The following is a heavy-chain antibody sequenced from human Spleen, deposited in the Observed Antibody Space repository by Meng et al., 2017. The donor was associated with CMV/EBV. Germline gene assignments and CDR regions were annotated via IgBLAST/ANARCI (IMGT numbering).Heavy chain of an antibody. CDR2: ISSSSSYI. V-gene: IGHV3-21*01. J-gene: IGHJ3*02. Sequence: GESLKISCAASGFTFSSYSMNWVRQAPGKGLEWVSSISSSSSYIYYADSVKGRFTISRDNAKNSLYLQRNSLKAEDTAVYYCARDARYQLLYSSDAFDIWGQGTMVTVSS. CDR3: ARDARYQLLYSSDAFDI. CDR1: GFTFSSYS. D-gene: IGHD2-2*02.